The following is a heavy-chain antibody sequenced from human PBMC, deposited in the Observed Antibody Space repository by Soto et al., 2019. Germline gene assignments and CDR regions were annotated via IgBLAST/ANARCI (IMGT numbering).Heavy chain of an antibody. CDR1: GGSISSDDSY. CDR3: ATGADYDFWSGDDY. D-gene: IGHD3-3*01. V-gene: IGHV4-30-4*01. J-gene: IGHJ4*02. Sequence: QVHLQESGPGLVKPSQTLSLTCTVSGGSISSDDSYWSWIRQPPGKGLEWIGYIHHSGNTYYNPSLKSRLTISIDTSKYQFSLKLRSVTAADTAVYYCATGADYDFWSGDDYWGQGTLVTVSS. CDR2: IHHSGNT.